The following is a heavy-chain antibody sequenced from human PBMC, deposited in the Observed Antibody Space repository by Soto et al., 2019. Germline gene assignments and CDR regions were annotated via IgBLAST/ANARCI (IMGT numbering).Heavy chain of an antibody. D-gene: IGHD6-13*01. CDR1: GVSISGNH. J-gene: IGHJ4*01. CDR2: VHFSGST. V-gene: IGHV4-59*01. CDR3: ARFGAAAAHDDN. Sequence: SETLSLTCEVSGVSISGNHWSWIRQAPGKGLEWVGYVHFSGSTTYNPSLAPRLNISFDMSKSQFYLQLTSVTAADTAVYYCARFGAAAAHDDNWGRGVLVTVS.